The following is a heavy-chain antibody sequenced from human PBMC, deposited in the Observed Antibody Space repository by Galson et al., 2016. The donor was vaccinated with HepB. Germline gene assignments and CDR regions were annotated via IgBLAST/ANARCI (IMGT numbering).Heavy chain of an antibody. Sequence: TLSLTCTVSGASIRSHTYYWNWIRQPAGKGLEWIGHIYSSGSSNYNPSLKSRVTISVDTSKNQFSLKLTSVTAADTAVYYCARGHYDLVTGYYSGRDYWGQGTLVTVSS. D-gene: IGHD3-9*01. CDR3: ARGHYDLVTGYYSGRDY. J-gene: IGHJ4*02. V-gene: IGHV4-61*09. CDR2: IYSSGSS. CDR1: GASIRSHTYY.